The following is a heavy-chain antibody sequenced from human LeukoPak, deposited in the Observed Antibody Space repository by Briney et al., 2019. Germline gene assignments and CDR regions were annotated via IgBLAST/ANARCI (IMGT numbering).Heavy chain of an antibody. J-gene: IGHJ4*02. V-gene: IGHV4-34*01. D-gene: IGHD1-26*01. CDR3: ARQGGSYYAIDD. Sequence: SETLSLICGVYGGSVSDYSWSWIRQPPGKGLEFIGEINHSVNTNFNPSLKSRVTISVETSKNQVSLRLSSVTAADTAVYYCARQGGSYYAIDDWGQGTLVTVSS. CDR1: GGSVSDYS. CDR2: INHSVNT.